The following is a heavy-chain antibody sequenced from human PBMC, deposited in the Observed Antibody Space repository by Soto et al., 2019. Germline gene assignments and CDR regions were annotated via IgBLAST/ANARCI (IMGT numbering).Heavy chain of an antibody. CDR1: GYSFTSYW. Sequence: GESLKISCKGSGYSFTSYWIGWVRQMPGKGLEWMGIIYPGDSDTRYSPSFQGQVTISADKSISTAYLQWSSLKASDTAMYYCARSDYSDTYYYYGMDVWGQGTTVTVS. CDR2: IYPGDSDT. J-gene: IGHJ6*02. V-gene: IGHV5-51*01. CDR3: ARSDYSDTYYYYGMDV. D-gene: IGHD4-4*01.